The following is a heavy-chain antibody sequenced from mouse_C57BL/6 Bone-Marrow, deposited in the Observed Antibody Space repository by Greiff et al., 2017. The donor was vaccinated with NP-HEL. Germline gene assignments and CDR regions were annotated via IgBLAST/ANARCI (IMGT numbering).Heavy chain of an antibody. CDR1: GYSITSGYY. D-gene: IGHD2-2*01. Sequence: EVQVVESGPGLVKPSQSLSLTCSVTGYSITSGYYWNWIRQFPGNKLEWMGYISYDGSNNYNPSLKNRISITRDTSKNQFFLKLNSVTTEDTATYYCARYGYFYAMDYWGQGTSVTVSS. CDR3: ARYGYFYAMDY. J-gene: IGHJ4*01. V-gene: IGHV3-6*01. CDR2: ISYDGSN.